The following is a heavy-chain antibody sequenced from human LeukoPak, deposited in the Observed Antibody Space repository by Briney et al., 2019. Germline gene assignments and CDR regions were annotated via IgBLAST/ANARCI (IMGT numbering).Heavy chain of an antibody. Sequence: GGSLRISCTASGFTFSSYAMSWVRQAPGKGLEWVSDISGSGGSTYYADSVKGRFTISRDNSMNTLYLQMNSLRAEDTAVYYCAKDGKYGLFLWSVPFDYWGQGTLVTVSS. CDR2: ISGSGGST. CDR3: AKDGKYGLFLWSVPFDY. D-gene: IGHD2/OR15-2a*01. V-gene: IGHV3-23*01. CDR1: GFTFSSYA. J-gene: IGHJ4*02.